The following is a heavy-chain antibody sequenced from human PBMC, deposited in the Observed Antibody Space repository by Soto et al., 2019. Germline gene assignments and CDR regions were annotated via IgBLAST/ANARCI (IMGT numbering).Heavy chain of an antibody. Sequence: GGSLRLSCAASGFTVSTNYISWVRQAPGKGLEWVSIIYSGGKTYYADSVKGRFVISRDNSKNTLYLQMNSLRVEDTAVYFCTRESRDRSGWYGAFDIWGQGTMVTVSS. V-gene: IGHV3-53*01. CDR1: GFTVSTNY. CDR2: IYSGGKT. D-gene: IGHD6-19*01. J-gene: IGHJ3*02. CDR3: TRESRDRSGWYGAFDI.